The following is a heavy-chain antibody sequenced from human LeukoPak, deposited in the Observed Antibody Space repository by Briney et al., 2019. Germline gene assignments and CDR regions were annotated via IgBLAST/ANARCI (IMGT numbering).Heavy chain of an antibody. Sequence: PSETLSLTCAVYGGSFSGYYWSWIRQPPGKGLEWIGEINHSGSTNYNPSLKSRVTISVDTSENQFSLKLSSVTAADTAVYYCARGRLTTIGNYYYYMDVWGKGTTVTVSS. D-gene: IGHD5-12*01. CDR2: INHSGST. V-gene: IGHV4-34*01. CDR1: GGSFSGYY. CDR3: ARGRLTTIGNYYYYMDV. J-gene: IGHJ6*03.